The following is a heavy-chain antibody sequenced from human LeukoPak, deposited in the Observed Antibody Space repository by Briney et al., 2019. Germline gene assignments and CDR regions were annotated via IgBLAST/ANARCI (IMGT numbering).Heavy chain of an antibody. D-gene: IGHD6-13*01. CDR3: ARGRRRIAAAGATPPAPYFDY. CDR1: GFTFSSYT. V-gene: IGHV3-21*01. Sequence: GGSLRLSCAATGFTFSSYTMNWVRQAPGKGLEWVSSISSSSSYIYYADSVKGRFTISRDNAKNSLYLQMNSLRAEDTAVYYCARGRRRIAAAGATPPAPYFDYWGQGTLVTVSS. CDR2: ISSSSSYI. J-gene: IGHJ4*02.